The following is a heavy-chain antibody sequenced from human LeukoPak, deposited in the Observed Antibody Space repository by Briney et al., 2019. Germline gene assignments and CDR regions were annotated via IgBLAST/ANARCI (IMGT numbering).Heavy chain of an antibody. CDR1: GITFSRHG. Sequence: GGSLRLSCVASGITFSRHGMDWVRQAPGKGLEWVAVIADDGGVKQYADSVKGRFTVSGDNSKSTLYLQMNGLSVEDTAIYYCAREATWGEWYFDHWGQGTPVTVSS. CDR2: IADDGGVK. V-gene: IGHV3-30*03. CDR3: AREATWGEWYFDH. J-gene: IGHJ4*02. D-gene: IGHD3-3*01.